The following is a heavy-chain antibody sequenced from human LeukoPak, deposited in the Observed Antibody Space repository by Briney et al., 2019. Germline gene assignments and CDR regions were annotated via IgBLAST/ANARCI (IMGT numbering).Heavy chain of an antibody. CDR2: ISSNGGST. J-gene: IGHJ3*02. V-gene: IGHV3-64D*06. CDR3: VKELEMATITYDAFDI. CDR1: GFTFSSYA. D-gene: IGHD5-24*01. Sequence: GGSLRLSCSASGFTFSSYAMHWVRQAPGKGLEYVSAISSNGGSTYYADSVKGRFTISRDNSKNTLYLQMSSLRAKDTAVYYCVKELEMATITYDAFDIWGQGTMVTVSS.